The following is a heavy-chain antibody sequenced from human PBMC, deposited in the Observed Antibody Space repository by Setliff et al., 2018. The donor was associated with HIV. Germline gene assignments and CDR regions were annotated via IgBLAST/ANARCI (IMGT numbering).Heavy chain of an antibody. V-gene: IGHV4-4*08. CDR2: IYTSGST. CDR1: GGSISNYY. CDR3: ARVARGGHSSRWYYFDY. J-gene: IGHJ4*02. D-gene: IGHD6-13*01. Sequence: PSETLSLTCTVSGGSISNYYWSWIRQPPGKGLEWIGRIYTSGSTKYNPSLKSRVTISVDTFKNQFSLKVSSVTAADTAVYYCARVARGGHSSRWYYFDYWGQGTLVTVSS.